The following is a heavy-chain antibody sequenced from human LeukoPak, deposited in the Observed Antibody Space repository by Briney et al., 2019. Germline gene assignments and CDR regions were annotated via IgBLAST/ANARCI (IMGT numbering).Heavy chain of an antibody. J-gene: IGHJ4*02. CDR1: GGTFSSYA. CDR3: ARADSSSWYGDY. CDR2: IIPILGIA. Sequence: SVKVSCKASGGTFSSYAISWVRQAPGQGLEWMGRIIPILGIANYAQKFQGRVTITAGKSTSTAYMELSSLRSEDTAVYYCARADSSSWYGDYWGQGTLVTVSS. D-gene: IGHD6-13*01. V-gene: IGHV1-69*04.